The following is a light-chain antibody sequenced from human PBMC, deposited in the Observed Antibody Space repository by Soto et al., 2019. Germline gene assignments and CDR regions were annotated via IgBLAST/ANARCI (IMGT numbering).Light chain of an antibody. CDR3: QQYNNWPLT. J-gene: IGKJ5*01. Sequence: IVLTQAPGTLSLSPGERATLSCRASQSVGSNLAWYQQKPGQAPRLLIYAASTRATGVPVRFSGSGSGTEFTLTISSLQSEDFAVYYCQQYNNWPLTFGQGTRLEIK. V-gene: IGKV3-15*01. CDR1: QSVGSN. CDR2: AAS.